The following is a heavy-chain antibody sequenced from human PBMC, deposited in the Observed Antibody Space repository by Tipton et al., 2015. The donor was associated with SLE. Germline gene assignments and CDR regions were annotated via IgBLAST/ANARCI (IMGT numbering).Heavy chain of an antibody. J-gene: IGHJ5*02. V-gene: IGHV4-34*01. D-gene: IGHD2-21*01. Sequence: TLSLTCAVYRGSFSGYYWSWIRRPPGKGLEWIGETTHSGKTNYNPSLKSRVTISEDTSKNQFSLKLTSVTAADTAIYYCVRGHPHIVVLIGGGWFDPWGQGTLVTVSS. CDR2: TTHSGKT. CDR1: RGSFSGYY. CDR3: VRGHPHIVVLIGGGWFDP.